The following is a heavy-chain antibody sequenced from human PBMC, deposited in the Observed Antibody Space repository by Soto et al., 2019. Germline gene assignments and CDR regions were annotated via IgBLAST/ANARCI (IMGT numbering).Heavy chain of an antibody. Sequence: QVQLVQSGAEVKKPGASVKVSCKASGYTFTSYDIIWVRQATGQGLEWMGWMNPSTGNTDSAEKFQGRLTMTRNTSIRTVYMELSSLSFEDTAVYYWARGRIIVAGGFDPWGQGTLVTVSS. V-gene: IGHV1-8*01. D-gene: IGHD6-19*01. CDR3: ARGRIIVAGGFDP. CDR1: GYTFTSYD. J-gene: IGHJ5*02. CDR2: MNPSTGNT.